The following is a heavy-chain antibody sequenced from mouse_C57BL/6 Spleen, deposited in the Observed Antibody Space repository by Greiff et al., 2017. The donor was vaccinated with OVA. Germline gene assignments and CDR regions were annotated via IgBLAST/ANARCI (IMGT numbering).Heavy chain of an antibody. CDR2: IYPSDSET. Sequence: VQLQQPGAELVRPGSSVKLSCKASGYTFTSYWMDWVKQRPGQGLEWIGNIYPSDSETHYNQKFKDKATLTVDKSSSTAYMQLSSLTSEDSAVYYCARDSSEAMDYWGQGTSVTVSS. J-gene: IGHJ4*01. CDR3: ARDSSEAMDY. D-gene: IGHD3-2*02. V-gene: IGHV1-61*01. CDR1: GYTFTSYW.